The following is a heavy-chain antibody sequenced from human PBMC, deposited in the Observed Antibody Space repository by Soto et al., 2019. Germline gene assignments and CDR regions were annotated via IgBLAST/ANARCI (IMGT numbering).Heavy chain of an antibody. CDR3: ARDFKAPNDAWAFDN. Sequence: QVQLQESGPRLVMPSGTLSLTCAVSGASIKSADWWNWVRQSPGKGLEWIGEISHRGATIYNPSLQSPAPLTLDDSKNPLSLKLTSVTAADTAVYYCARDFKAPNDAWAFDNWGPGTLVTVSS. CDR2: ISHRGAT. D-gene: IGHD3-16*01. V-gene: IGHV4-4*02. CDR1: GASIKSADW. J-gene: IGHJ4*02.